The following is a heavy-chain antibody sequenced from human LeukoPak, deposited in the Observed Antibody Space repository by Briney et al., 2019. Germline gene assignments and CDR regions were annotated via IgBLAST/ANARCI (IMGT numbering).Heavy chain of an antibody. J-gene: IGHJ4*02. D-gene: IGHD3-22*01. CDR1: GFTFSSYA. V-gene: IGHV3-21*01. Sequence: GVSLRLFCAASGFTFSSYAMSWVPQSPGKGVEGLSYFSSRSDSIYYADSVKGRFTISRDNAKNSVYLQINSLRAEHAAVYYGARDGPAYYNYNTGYRGEFASWGQGALVIVSS. CDR2: FSSRSDSI. CDR3: ARDGPAYYNYNTGYRGEFAS.